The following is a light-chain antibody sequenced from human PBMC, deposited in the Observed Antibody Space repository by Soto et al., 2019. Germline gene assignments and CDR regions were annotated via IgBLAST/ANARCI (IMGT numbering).Light chain of an antibody. V-gene: IGKV1-39*01. CDR2: AAS. J-gene: IGKJ3*01. Sequence: DIQMTQSPSSLSASVGDRVTITCRASQSISSYLNWYQQKPEKAPKLLIYAASSVQSGVPSRLSGSGSGTDSTPSISSLQPLDFATYYCQQSYSTPPFTFGPGTKVDIK. CDR1: QSISSY. CDR3: QQSYSTPPFT.